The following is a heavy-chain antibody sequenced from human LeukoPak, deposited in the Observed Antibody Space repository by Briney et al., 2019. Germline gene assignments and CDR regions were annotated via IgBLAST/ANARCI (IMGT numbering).Heavy chain of an antibody. V-gene: IGHV1-18*01. CDR3: ARADYGDYLYYFDY. CDR1: GYTFTSYG. CDR2: ISAYNGIT. J-gene: IGHJ4*02. Sequence: ASVKVSCKASGYTFTSYGISCVRQAPGQGVEWMGWISAYNGITNYAQKLHCRVTMTTDTSTSTAYMELRRLRSDDTAVYYCARADYGDYLYYFDYWGQGTLVTVSS. D-gene: IGHD4-17*01.